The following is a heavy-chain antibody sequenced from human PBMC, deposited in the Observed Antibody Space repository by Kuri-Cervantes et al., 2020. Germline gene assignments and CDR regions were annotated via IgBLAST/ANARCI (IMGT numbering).Heavy chain of an antibody. CDR1: GFTFSSYW. CDR3: ARDRGGMTMVRGGIF. V-gene: IGHV3-7*01. Sequence: GGSLRLSCATSGFTFSSYWMSWVRQAPGKGLEWVANIKQDGSEKYYVDSVKGRFTISRDNAKNSLYLQMNSLRVEDTAVYYCARDRGGMTMVRGGIFGGQGTLVTVSS. CDR2: IKQDGSEK. D-gene: IGHD3-10*01. J-gene: IGHJ4*02.